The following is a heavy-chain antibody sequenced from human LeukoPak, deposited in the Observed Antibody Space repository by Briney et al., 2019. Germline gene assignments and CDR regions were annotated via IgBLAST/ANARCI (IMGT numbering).Heavy chain of an antibody. D-gene: IGHD3-22*01. V-gene: IGHV3-74*01. J-gene: IGHJ4*02. Sequence: GGSLRLSCAASGFTFRNFGMHWVRQAPGKGLVWVSRINHDGSSTNYADSVKGRFTISRDNAKNTVYLQMNSLRAEDTAVYYCVRDWGYDSSGYWQKYFDTWGQGTLVTVSS. CDR1: GFTFRNFG. CDR2: INHDGSST. CDR3: VRDWGYDSSGYWQKYFDT.